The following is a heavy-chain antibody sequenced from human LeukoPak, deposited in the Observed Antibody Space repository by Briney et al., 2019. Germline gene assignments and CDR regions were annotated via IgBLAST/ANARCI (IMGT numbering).Heavy chain of an antibody. CDR3: GRGGTWSDY. J-gene: IGHJ4*02. D-gene: IGHD6-13*01. CDR1: GFTFSSYS. Sequence: PGGSLRLSCVASGFTFSSYSMNWVRQAPGKGLEWVSSISSSSTYIYYADSVKGRFTISRDNSKNTLYLQMDSLRSDDTAVYYCGRGGTWSDYWGQGTLVTVSS. V-gene: IGHV3-21*01. CDR2: ISSSSTYI.